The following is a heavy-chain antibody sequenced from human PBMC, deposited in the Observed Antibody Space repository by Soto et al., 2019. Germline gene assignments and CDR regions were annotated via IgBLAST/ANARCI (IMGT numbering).Heavy chain of an antibody. Sequence: EVRLLESGGGLVQPGGSLTLSCATSGFTFNNYSMSWVRQAPGKGLEWVSSINRGGGPYYADSVKGRFTISRDNSKNMLYLRMNSLRADDTAVYFCARAEGPLPVTLLGFWGQGTLVTVSS. CDR3: ARAEGPLPVTLLGF. CDR1: GFTFNNYS. CDR2: INRGGGP. J-gene: IGHJ4*02. V-gene: IGHV3-23*01. D-gene: IGHD5-18*01.